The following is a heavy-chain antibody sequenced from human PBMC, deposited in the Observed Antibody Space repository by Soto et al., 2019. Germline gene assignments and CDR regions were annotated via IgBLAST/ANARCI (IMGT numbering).Heavy chain of an antibody. J-gene: IGHJ2*01. CDR3: ARGGYMVRGAGYFDL. V-gene: IGHV4-34*01. Sequence: QVQLQQWGAGLLKPSETLSLTCAVYGGSFSGYYWSWIRQPPGKGLEWIGEINHSGSTNYTPSLKSRVTISVDPSKNQFSPKLSSVTAAATAVYYCARGGYMVRGAGYFDLWGRGTLVTVSS. D-gene: IGHD3-10*01. CDR1: GGSFSGYY. CDR2: INHSGST.